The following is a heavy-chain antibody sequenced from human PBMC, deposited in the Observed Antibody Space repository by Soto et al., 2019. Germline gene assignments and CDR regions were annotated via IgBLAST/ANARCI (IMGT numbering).Heavy chain of an antibody. J-gene: IGHJ5*02. CDR3: AKGDNLGPKTGYAFDP. D-gene: IGHD5-12*01. CDR2: TYSRSKWYN. V-gene: IGHV6-1*01. CDR1: GDSVSSNTAS. Sequence: TLSLTCAISGDSVSSNTASWNWVRQSPSRGLEWLGRTYSRSKWYNDYAVSVKSRIIINPDTPKNQFSLQLNSVTPEDTAVYYCAKGDNLGPKTGYAFDPWGQGILVTVSS.